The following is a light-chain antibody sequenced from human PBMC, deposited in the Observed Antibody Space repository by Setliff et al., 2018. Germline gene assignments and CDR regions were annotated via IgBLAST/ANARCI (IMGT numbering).Light chain of an antibody. J-gene: IGLJ2*01. V-gene: IGLV1-44*01. CDR3: VAWDDSLGGRLI. CDR2: TND. CDR1: DSNIGANT. Sequence: QSVLTQPPSASGTPGQRVTIPCSGSDSNIGANTVNWYQQLPGTPPRLLIHTNDQRPSGVPDRFSGSKSGTSASLAIRGLQSDDEADYYCVAWDDSLGGRLIFGGGT.